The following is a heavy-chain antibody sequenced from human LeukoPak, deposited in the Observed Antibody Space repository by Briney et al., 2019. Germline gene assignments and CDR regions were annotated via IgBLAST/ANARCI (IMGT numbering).Heavy chain of an antibody. V-gene: IGHV4-34*01. Sequence: SETLSLTPAVYRGSLRGYYWSWIRQPPGKGLEWIGEINHSGSTNYNPSLKSRVTISVDTSKNQFSLKLSSWTAADAAVYYCARGSKQWRVLGYYYVMDVWGQGTTVTVSS. CDR2: INHSGST. D-gene: IGHD6-19*01. CDR3: ARGSKQWRVLGYYYVMDV. J-gene: IGHJ6*02. CDR1: RGSLRGYY.